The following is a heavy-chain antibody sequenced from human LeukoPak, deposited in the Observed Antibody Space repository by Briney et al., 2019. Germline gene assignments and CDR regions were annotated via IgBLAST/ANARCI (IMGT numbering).Heavy chain of an antibody. V-gene: IGHV3-11*01. CDR3: AKVAGTTGLYYYYGMDV. D-gene: IGHD1-7*01. CDR1: GFTFSDYY. CDR2: ISSSGSTI. J-gene: IGHJ6*02. Sequence: GGSLRLSCAASGFTFSDYYMSWIRQAPGKGLEWVSYISSSGSTIYYADSVKGRFTISRDNAKNSLYLQMNSLRAEDTAVYYCAKVAGTTGLYYYYGMDVWGQGTTVTVSS.